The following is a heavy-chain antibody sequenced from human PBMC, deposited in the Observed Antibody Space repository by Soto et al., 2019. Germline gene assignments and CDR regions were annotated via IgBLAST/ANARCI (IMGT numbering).Heavy chain of an antibody. CDR3: ARGATRDIVVVPAALYYFDY. J-gene: IGHJ4*02. D-gene: IGHD2-2*01. V-gene: IGHV4-31*03. CDR2: INYSGST. Sequence: SETLSLTCTVSGGSISSGGYYWSWIRQHPGKGLDWIGYINYSGSTNYNPSLKSRVTISVDTSKNQFSLKLSSVTAADTAVYYCARGATRDIVVVPAALYYFDYWGQGTLVTVSS. CDR1: GGSISSGGYY.